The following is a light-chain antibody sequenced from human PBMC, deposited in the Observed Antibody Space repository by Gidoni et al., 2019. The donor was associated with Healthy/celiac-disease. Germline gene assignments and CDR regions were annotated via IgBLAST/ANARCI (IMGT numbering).Light chain of an antibody. Sequence: EIVMTQSPATLSVSPGERATLSCRASQSVSSNLAWYQQKPGQAPRLLIYGASTRATGIPARLSGSGSGTEFTLTISSLQSEDFAVYYCQQYNNWWTFXQXTKVEIK. CDR1: QSVSSN. V-gene: IGKV3-15*01. J-gene: IGKJ1*01. CDR3: QQYNNWWT. CDR2: GAS.